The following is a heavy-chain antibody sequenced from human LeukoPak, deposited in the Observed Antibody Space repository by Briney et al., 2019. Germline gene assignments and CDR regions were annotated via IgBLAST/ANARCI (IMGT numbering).Heavy chain of an antibody. Sequence: GASVKVSCKASGYTFTSYDINWVRQATRQGLEWMGWMNPNSGNTGYAQKFQGRVTITRNTSISTAYMELSSLRSEDTAVYYCARVIVGGPYYFDYWGQGTLVTVSS. D-gene: IGHD1-26*01. CDR1: GYTFTSYD. J-gene: IGHJ4*02. V-gene: IGHV1-8*03. CDR2: MNPNSGNT. CDR3: ARVIVGGPYYFDY.